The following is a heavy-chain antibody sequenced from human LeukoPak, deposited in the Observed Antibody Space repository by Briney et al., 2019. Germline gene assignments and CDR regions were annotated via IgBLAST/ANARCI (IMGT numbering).Heavy chain of an antibody. Sequence: SETLSLTCTVSGGSISSSSYYWGWIRQPPGKGLEWIGSIYYSGSTYYNPSLKSRATISVDTSKNQFSLKLSSVAAPDTAVYYCARHEGSSNPYYYYVMVVWGEGTTVTVSS. V-gene: IGHV4-39*01. CDR3: ARHEGSSNPYYYYVMVV. J-gene: IGHJ6*04. CDR1: GGSISSSSYY. D-gene: IGHD6-13*01. CDR2: IYYSGST.